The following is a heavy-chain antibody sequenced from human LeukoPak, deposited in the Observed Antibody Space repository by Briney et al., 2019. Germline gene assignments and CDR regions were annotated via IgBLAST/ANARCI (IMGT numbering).Heavy chain of an antibody. CDR3: ARATGYYDSSGSPNWFDP. CDR1: GYTFINYG. CDR2: ISAYNGDT. D-gene: IGHD3-22*01. J-gene: IGHJ5*02. V-gene: IGHV1-18*01. Sequence: VASVKVSCKASGYTFINYGITWVRRAPGQGLEWMGWISAYNGDTNYVQKLQGRVTMTTDTSTNTAYMELRSLIPDDTAVYYCARATGYYDSSGSPNWFDPWGQGTLVTVSS.